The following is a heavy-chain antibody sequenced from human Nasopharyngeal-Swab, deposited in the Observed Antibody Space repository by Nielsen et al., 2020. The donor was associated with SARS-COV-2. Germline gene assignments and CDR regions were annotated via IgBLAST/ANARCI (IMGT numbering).Heavy chain of an antibody. Sequence: GESLKISCAASGFTFSSYWMSWVRQAPGKGLEWVANIKQDGSEKYYVDSVKGRFTISRDNAKNSLYLQMNSLRAEDTAVYYCARERTDYYDSSGHSIDYWGQGTLVTVSS. V-gene: IGHV3-7*01. D-gene: IGHD3-22*01. J-gene: IGHJ4*02. CDR2: IKQDGSEK. CDR3: ARERTDYYDSSGHSIDY. CDR1: GFTFSSYW.